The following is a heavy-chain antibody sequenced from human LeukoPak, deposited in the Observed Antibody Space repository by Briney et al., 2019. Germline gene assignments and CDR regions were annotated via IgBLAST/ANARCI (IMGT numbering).Heavy chain of an antibody. J-gene: IGHJ5*02. CDR1: GFTFSSYA. CDR3: ARESCSSTSCLNYNWFDP. D-gene: IGHD2-2*01. V-gene: IGHV3-30-3*01. Sequence: GGSLRLSCAASGFTFSSYAMQWVRQAPGKGLEWVAVISYDGSNKYSADSVKGRFTISRDNSKNTLYLQMNSLRAEDTAVYYCARESCSSTSCLNYNWFDPGGQGTLVTVSS. CDR2: ISYDGSNK.